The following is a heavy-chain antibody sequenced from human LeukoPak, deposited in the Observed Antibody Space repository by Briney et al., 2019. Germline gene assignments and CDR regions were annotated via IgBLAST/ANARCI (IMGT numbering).Heavy chain of an antibody. J-gene: IGHJ4*02. CDR1: GFTFSSYW. V-gene: IGHV3-7*01. Sequence: GGSLRLSCAASGFTFSSYWMSWVRQAPGTGLEWVANIHQDGSEKYYEDSVKGRFTISRDNAKNSLYLQMNSLRAEDTAIYYCGRESSSSTFDYWGQGTLVTVSS. CDR3: GRESSSSTFDY. D-gene: IGHD5/OR15-5a*01. CDR2: IHQDGSEK.